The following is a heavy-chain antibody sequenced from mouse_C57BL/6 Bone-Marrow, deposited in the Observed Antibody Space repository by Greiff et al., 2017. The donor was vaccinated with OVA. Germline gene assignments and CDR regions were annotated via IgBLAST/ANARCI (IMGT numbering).Heavy chain of an antibody. CDR1: GYTFTSYW. V-gene: IGHV1-64*01. CDR3: ARSAVITTVEAY. CDR2: IHPNSGST. D-gene: IGHD1-1*01. Sequence: QVQLQQPGAELVQPGASVQLSCKASGYTFTSYWMHWVKQRPGQGLEWIGMIHPNSGSTNYNEKFKSKATLTVDKSSSTAYMQLSSLTSEDSAVYYCARSAVITTVEAYWGQGTLVTVSA. J-gene: IGHJ3*01.